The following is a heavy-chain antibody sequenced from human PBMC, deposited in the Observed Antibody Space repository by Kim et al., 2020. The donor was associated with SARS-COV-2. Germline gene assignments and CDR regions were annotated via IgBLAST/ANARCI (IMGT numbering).Heavy chain of an antibody. Sequence: SVKVSCKASGGTFREYPISWVRQAPGQALEWMEGINPIYGAPNYAQKFLGGVTITADESTNTAYMELSTLRFEDTAVYYCASRFYHGSGSFFEYFQYWG. J-gene: IGHJ1*01. D-gene: IGHD3-10*01. CDR3: ASRFYHGSGSFFEYFQY. CDR1: GGTFREYP. CDR2: INPIYGAP. V-gene: IGHV1-69*13.